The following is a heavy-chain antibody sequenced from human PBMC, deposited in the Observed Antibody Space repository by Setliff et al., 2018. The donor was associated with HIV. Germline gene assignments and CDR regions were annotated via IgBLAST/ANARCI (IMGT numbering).Heavy chain of an antibody. CDR3: ARGKTWLRFLDY. Sequence: ASVKVSCKASGYTLNNYGISWVRQAPGQGLEWMGWINTHSGYTNYAQNVQGRVTVTMDTSTSTAYMELRSLKSDDTAVYYCARGKTWLRFLDYWGQGTLVTVS. V-gene: IGHV1-18*01. CDR2: INTHSGYT. D-gene: IGHD5-12*01. J-gene: IGHJ4*02. CDR1: GYTLNNYG.